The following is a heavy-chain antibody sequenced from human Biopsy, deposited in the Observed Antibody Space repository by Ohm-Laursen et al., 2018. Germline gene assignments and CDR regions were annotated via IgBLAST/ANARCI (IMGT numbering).Heavy chain of an antibody. CDR2: IKPNNGDT. J-gene: IGHJ4*02. D-gene: IGHD3-3*01. CDR1: GYTYPDYY. Sequence: ASVKVSCKASGYTYPDYYVHWVRQAPGQGLEWMGWIKPNNGDTDYSQRFQGRVTLAWDRSTSTGYMEVSSLRSGDTALYYCATRGGDDFWSGHYSEIYCYYTLDVWGQGTLVTVSS. CDR3: ATRGGDDFWSGHYSEIYCYYTLDV. V-gene: IGHV1-2*02.